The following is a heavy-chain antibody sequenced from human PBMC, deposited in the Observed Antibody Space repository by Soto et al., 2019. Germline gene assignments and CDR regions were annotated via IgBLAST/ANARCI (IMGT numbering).Heavy chain of an antibody. J-gene: IGHJ6*02. CDR2: ISSSSSTI. CDR1: GFTFSSYS. D-gene: IGHD6-19*01. CDR3: ARDSVAGYYYYGMDV. Sequence: EVQLVESGGGLVQPGGSLRLSCAASGFTFSSYSMNWVRQAPGKGLEWVSYISSSSSTIYYADSVKGRFTISRDNAKNSLYLQMNSLRDEDTAVYYCARDSVAGYYYYGMDVWGHGTTVTVSS. V-gene: IGHV3-48*02.